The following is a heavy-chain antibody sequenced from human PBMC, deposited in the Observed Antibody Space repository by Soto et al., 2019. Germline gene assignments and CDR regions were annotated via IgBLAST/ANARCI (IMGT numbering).Heavy chain of an antibody. CDR3: AKMSGYDFWSGYSEGYYFDY. Sequence: EVQLLESGGGLVQPGGSLRLSCAASGFTLSSYAMSWVRQAPGKGLEWVSAISGSGGSTYYADSVKGRFTISRDNSKNTLYLQMNSLRAEDTAVYYCAKMSGYDFWSGYSEGYYFDYWGQGTLVTVSS. D-gene: IGHD3-3*01. CDR2: ISGSGGST. CDR1: GFTLSSYA. V-gene: IGHV3-23*01. J-gene: IGHJ4*02.